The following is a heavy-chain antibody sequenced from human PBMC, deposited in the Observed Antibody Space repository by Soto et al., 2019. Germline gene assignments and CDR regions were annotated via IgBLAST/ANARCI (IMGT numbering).Heavy chain of an antibody. J-gene: IGHJ6*02. Sequence: EVQLVESGGGLVQPGGSLKLSCAASGFTFSGSAMHWVRQASGKGLEWVGRIRSKANSYATAYAASVKGRFTISRDDSKNTAYLQTNSLKTEDTAVYYCTRRGGIRAVRDGMDVWGQGTTVTVSS. CDR1: GFTFSGSA. CDR2: IRSKANSYAT. D-gene: IGHD3-3*02. V-gene: IGHV3-73*01. CDR3: TRRGGIRAVRDGMDV.